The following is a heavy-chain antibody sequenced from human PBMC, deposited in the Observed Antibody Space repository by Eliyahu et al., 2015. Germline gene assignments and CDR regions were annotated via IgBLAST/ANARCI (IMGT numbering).Heavy chain of an antibody. CDR1: GGSFSGYS. V-gene: IGHV4-34*01. J-gene: IGHJ6*02. CDR3: ARGHYGMDV. Sequence: QVQLQQWGAGLLKPSETLSLTCAVYGGSFSGYSWSWIRQPPGKGLEWIGEINHSGSTNYNPSLKNRVTISVDTSQNQFSLKLSSVTAADTAIYYCARGHYGMDVWGQGTTVTVSS. CDR2: INHSGST.